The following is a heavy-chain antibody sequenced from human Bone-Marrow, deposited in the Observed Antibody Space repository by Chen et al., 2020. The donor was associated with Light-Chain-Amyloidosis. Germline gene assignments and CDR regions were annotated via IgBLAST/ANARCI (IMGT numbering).Heavy chain of an antibody. Sequence: EVQLEQSGPEVKKPGESLKISCKGSGDTFPNYWNGWVRQIPGKGLEWMGVIYPDDSYARYSPSFEGQVTISADQSITTAYLQWRSLKASDTAMYYCARRIDGYNFDYWGQGTLVTVSS. V-gene: IGHV5-51*01. CDR2: IYPDDSYA. CDR3: ARRIDGYNFDY. J-gene: IGHJ4*02. CDR1: GDTFPNYW. D-gene: IGHD5-12*01.